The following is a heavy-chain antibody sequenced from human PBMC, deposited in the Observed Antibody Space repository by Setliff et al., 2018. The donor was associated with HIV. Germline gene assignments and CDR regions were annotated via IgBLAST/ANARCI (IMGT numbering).Heavy chain of an antibody. Sequence: ASVKVSCKASGYTFTSYAIHWVRQAPGQSLEWMGWINAGYGNTNYAQKFQGRVTITTDESTSTAYMELSSLRSEDTAVYYCARADSSNWYHVDYWGQGTLVTVSS. D-gene: IGHD6-13*01. V-gene: IGHV1-3*01. J-gene: IGHJ4*02. CDR2: INAGYGNT. CDR1: GYTFTSYA. CDR3: ARADSSNWYHVDY.